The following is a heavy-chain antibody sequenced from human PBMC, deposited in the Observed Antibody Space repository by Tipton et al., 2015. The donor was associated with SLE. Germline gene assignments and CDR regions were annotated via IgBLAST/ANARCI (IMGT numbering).Heavy chain of an antibody. J-gene: IGHJ4*02. V-gene: IGHV1-18*01. D-gene: IGHD6-19*01. Sequence: QSGPEVKKPGASVKVSCKASGFTFTSYGISWARQAPGQGLEWMGWISAYNGNTDYAQKLQGRVTMTTDTSTSTAYMELRSLRSEDTAVYYCAIAVAGTLFFDYWGQGALVTVSS. CDR3: AIAVAGTLFFDY. CDR1: GFTFTSYG. CDR2: ISAYNGNT.